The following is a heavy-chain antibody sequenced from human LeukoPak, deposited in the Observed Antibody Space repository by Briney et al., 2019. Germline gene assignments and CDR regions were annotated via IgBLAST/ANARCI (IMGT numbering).Heavy chain of an antibody. J-gene: IGHJ4*02. Sequence: EASVKVSCMASGYTFTSYGISWVRPAPGQGLEWMGWISAYNGNTNYAQKLQGRVTMTTDTSTSTAYMELRSLRSDDTAVYYCARDIAVAGKGFDYWGQGTLVTVSS. CDR3: ARDIAVAGKGFDY. CDR1: GYTFTSYG. V-gene: IGHV1-18*01. D-gene: IGHD6-19*01. CDR2: ISAYNGNT.